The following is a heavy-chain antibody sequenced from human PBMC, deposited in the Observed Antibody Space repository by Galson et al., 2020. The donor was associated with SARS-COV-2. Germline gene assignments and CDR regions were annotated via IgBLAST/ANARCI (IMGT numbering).Heavy chain of an antibody. Sequence: PSETLSLTCAVSNYSISSGYYWGWIRQPPGKGLEWIGSIYHSGSTYYNPSLKSRVTISVDTSKNQFSLKLSSVTAADTAVYYCARAISSWCCYYFDYWGQGTLVTVSS. CDR2: IYHSGST. J-gene: IGHJ4*02. CDR3: ARAISSWCCYYFDY. D-gene: IGHD6-13*01. V-gene: IGHV4-38-2*01. CDR1: NYSISSGYY.